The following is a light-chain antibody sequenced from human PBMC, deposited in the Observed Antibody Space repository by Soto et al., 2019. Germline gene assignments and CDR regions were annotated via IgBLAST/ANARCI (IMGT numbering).Light chain of an antibody. CDR3: QQYGSSPIT. CDR2: GAS. Sequence: EIVLKQSPGTLSLSPWERATLSCRASQSVSSSYLAWYQQKPGQAPRLLIYGASSRATGIPDRFSGSGSGTDFTLTISRLEPEDFAVYYCQQYGSSPITFGQGTKVDI. V-gene: IGKV3-20*01. CDR1: QSVSSSY. J-gene: IGKJ1*01.